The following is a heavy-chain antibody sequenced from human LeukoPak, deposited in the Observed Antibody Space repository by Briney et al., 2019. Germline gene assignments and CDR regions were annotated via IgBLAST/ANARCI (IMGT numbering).Heavy chain of an antibody. D-gene: IGHD5-18*01. CDR2: IYTSGIT. J-gene: IGHJ4*02. V-gene: IGHV4-4*07. CDR3: ARGRIARLPYFDY. Sequence: PSETLSLTCTVSGDSISSYYWSWIRQPAGKGLEWIGRIYTSGITNYNPSLKSRVTMSVDTSKNQFSLKLSSVTAADTAVYYCARGRIARLPYFDYWGQGTLVTVSS. CDR1: GDSISSYY.